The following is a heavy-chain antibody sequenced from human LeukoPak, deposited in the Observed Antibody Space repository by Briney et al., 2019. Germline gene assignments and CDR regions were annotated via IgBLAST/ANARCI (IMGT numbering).Heavy chain of an antibody. V-gene: IGHV4-39*07. CDR2: INHSGST. J-gene: IGHJ6*03. CDR1: GGSISSSSYY. Sequence: PSETLSLTCTVSGGSISSSSYYWGWIRQPPGKGLEWIGEINHSGSTNYNPSLKSRVTISVDTSKNQFSLKLSSVTAADTAVYYCAIPSSIWFGELSPHYMDVWGKGTTVTVSS. D-gene: IGHD3-10*01. CDR3: AIPSSIWFGELSPHYMDV.